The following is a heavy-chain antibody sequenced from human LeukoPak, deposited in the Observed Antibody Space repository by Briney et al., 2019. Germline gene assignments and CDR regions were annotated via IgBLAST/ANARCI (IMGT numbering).Heavy chain of an antibody. J-gene: IGHJ4*02. V-gene: IGHV3-30-3*01. CDR2: ISYDGSNK. CDR1: GFTFSSYA. D-gene: IGHD2-21*01. Sequence: GGSLRLSCAASGFTFSSYAMHWVRQAPGKGLEWVAVISYDGSNKYYADSVKGRFTTSRDNSKNTLYLQMDSLRSEDTAVYYCARDFFPIVDSTWYEIGYWGQGTLVTVSS. CDR3: ARDFFPIVDSTWYEIGY.